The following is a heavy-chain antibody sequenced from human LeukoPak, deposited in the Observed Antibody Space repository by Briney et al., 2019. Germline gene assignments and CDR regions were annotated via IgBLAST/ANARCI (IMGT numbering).Heavy chain of an antibody. CDR2: ISGDGTNK. Sequence: GGSLRLSCAASGFTFSNYGMHWVRQAPGKGLEWVAVISGDGTNKFYVDSVKGRFTISRDNSKNTLYLQMNSLRAEDTAVYYYAKDIVATAETYYFDYWGQGTLVTVSS. J-gene: IGHJ4*02. CDR3: AKDIVATAETYYFDY. D-gene: IGHD2-2*01. V-gene: IGHV3-30*18. CDR1: GFTFSNYG.